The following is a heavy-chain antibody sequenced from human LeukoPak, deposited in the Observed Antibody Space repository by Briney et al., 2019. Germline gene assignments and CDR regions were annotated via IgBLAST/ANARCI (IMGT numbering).Heavy chain of an antibody. CDR2: MNPNSGNT. J-gene: IGHJ6*02. CDR3: AKDRAVQQWLTPRQGMDV. V-gene: IGHV1-8*03. D-gene: IGHD6-19*01. Sequence: GASVKVSCKASGYTFTSYDINWVRQATGQGLEWMGWMNPNSGNTGYAQKFQGRVTITRNTSISTAYMELSSPRSEDTAVYYCAKDRAVQQWLTPRQGMDVWGQGTTVTVSS. CDR1: GYTFTSYD.